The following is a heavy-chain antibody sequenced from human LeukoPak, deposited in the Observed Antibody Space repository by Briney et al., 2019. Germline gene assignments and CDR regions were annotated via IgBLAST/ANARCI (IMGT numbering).Heavy chain of an antibody. CDR1: GFTFSSYA. Sequence: SGGSLRLSCAASGFTFSSYAMSWVRQAPGKGLEWVSAISGSGGSTYYADSVKGRFTISRDNAKNSLYLQMNSLRAEDTAVYYCARDPFDSSGNNFDYWGQGTLVTVSS. CDR2: ISGSGGST. J-gene: IGHJ4*02. CDR3: ARDPFDSSGNNFDY. V-gene: IGHV3-23*01. D-gene: IGHD3-22*01.